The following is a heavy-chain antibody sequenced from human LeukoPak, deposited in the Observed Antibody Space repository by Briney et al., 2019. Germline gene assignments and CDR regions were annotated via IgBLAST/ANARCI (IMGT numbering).Heavy chain of an antibody. CDR1: GGSISSYY. CDR2: IYYSGST. J-gene: IGHJ4*02. V-gene: IGHV4-59*01. CDR3: ARDNGGARWLVD. Sequence: SETLSLTCTVSGGSISSYYWSWIRQPPGKGLEWIGYIYYSGSTNYNPSLKSRVTISVDTSKKQFSQKLTSVTAADTAVYYCARDNGGARWLVDWGQGTLVTVSS. D-gene: IGHD2-21*01.